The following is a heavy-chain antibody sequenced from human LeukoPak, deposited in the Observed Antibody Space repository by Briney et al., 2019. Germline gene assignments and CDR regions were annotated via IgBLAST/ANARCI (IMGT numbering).Heavy chain of an antibody. V-gene: IGHV4-39*01. CDR2: IYYSGST. CDR3: ARHSSVGGGSSKAAAGHNWFDP. D-gene: IGHD6-13*01. Sequence: SETLSLTCTVSGGSISSSSYYWGWIRQPPGKGLEWIGSIYYSGSTYYNPSLKSRVTISVDTSKNQFSLKLSSVTAADTAVYYCARHSSVGGGSSKAAAGHNWFDPWGQGTLVTVSS. J-gene: IGHJ5*02. CDR1: GGSISSSSYY.